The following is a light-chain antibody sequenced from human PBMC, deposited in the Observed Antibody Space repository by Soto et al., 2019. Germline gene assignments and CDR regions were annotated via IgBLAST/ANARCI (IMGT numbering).Light chain of an antibody. CDR2: NND. CDR3: AAWDDSLNGVV. Sequence: QSVVTQPPSVSGTPGQRVTISCSGSSSNIGRNTINWYQQLPGTAPKLLIYNNDQRPSGVPDRFSGSKSGTSASLAISGLQSEDEADYYCAAWDDSLNGVVFGGGTELTVL. V-gene: IGLV1-44*01. J-gene: IGLJ2*01. CDR1: SSNIGRNT.